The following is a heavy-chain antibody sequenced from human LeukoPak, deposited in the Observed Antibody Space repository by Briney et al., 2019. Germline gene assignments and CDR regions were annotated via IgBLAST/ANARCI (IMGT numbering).Heavy chain of an antibody. CDR3: ARESPRLLWFGEWYNWFDP. V-gene: IGHV4-59*12. CDR2: IYYSGST. Sequence: PSETLSLTCTVSGGSISSYYWSWIRQPPGKGLEWIGYIYYSGSTNYNPSLKSRVTISVDTSKNQFSLKLSSVTAADTAVYYCARESPRLLWFGEWYNWFDPWGQGTLVTVSS. CDR1: GGSISSYY. D-gene: IGHD3-10*01. J-gene: IGHJ5*02.